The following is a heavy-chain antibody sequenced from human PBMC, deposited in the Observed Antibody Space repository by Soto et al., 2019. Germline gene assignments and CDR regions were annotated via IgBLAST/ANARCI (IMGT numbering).Heavy chain of an antibody. CDR2: ISDDGSNK. V-gene: IGHV3-30*18. Sequence: QVQLVESGGGLVQPGRSLRLSCAASGFTFSSYGIHWVRQAPGKGLEWVAVISDDGSNKYYADSVKGRVTISRDNSKNTLYLQRNSLRAEDTAVYYCANYCRSTSCFSGGLEHWGQGTLVTVSS. J-gene: IGHJ4*02. CDR1: GFTFSSYG. CDR3: ANYCRSTSCFSGGLEH. D-gene: IGHD2-2*01.